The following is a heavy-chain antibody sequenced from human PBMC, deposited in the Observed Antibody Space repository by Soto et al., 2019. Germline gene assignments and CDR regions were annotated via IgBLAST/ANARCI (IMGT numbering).Heavy chain of an antibody. CDR1: GFTFDDYE. V-gene: IGHV3-9*01. Sequence: GGSLRLSCAVSGFTFDDYEMHWVRQGPGKGLEWVSSISWNSGKIGYADSVKGRFTISRDNAKNSLYLQMNNLRAEDTAVYYCADGGEWSFNFDYWGQGTLVTVSS. J-gene: IGHJ4*02. CDR3: ADGGEWSFNFDY. D-gene: IGHD3-3*01. CDR2: ISWNSGKI.